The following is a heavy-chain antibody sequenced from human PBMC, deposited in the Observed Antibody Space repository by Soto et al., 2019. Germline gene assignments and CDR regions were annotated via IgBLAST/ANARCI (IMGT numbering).Heavy chain of an antibody. CDR2: INPSGGSA. V-gene: IGHV1-46*03. CDR1: GYTLTIYY. CDR3: TREVYYYDSSGSPGSDY. D-gene: IGHD3-22*01. J-gene: IGHJ4*02. Sequence: ASVKVPCKASGYTLTIYYMHWVRQAPGQGLEWMGMINPSGGSASYAQKFQGRVTMTRDTSTSTVYMELSGLRSEDTAVYYCTREVYYYDSSGSPGSDYWGQGTLVTVSS.